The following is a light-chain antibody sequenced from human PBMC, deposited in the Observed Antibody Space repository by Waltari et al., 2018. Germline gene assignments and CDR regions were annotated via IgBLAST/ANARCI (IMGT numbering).Light chain of an antibody. CDR1: SSDVGGYNY. J-gene: IGLJ2*01. V-gene: IGLV2-14*03. CDR3: SAYISSSTLEL. Sequence: QSALTQPASVSGSPGQSITISCTGTSSDVGGYNYVPWYQQHPGKAPKLMIFAVNNRPSGVSNRFSGSRSGNKASLTISGLQAEDEADYYCSAYISSSTLELFGGGTRLTVL. CDR2: AVN.